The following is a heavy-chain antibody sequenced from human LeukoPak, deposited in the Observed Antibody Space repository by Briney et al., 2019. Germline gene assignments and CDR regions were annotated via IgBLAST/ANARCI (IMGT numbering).Heavy chain of an antibody. V-gene: IGHV4-38-2*01. D-gene: IGHD3-10*01. Sequence: SETLSLTCAVSGYSISSGYYWGWIRQPPGKGLEWIGSIYHSGSTYYNPSLKSRVTISVDTSKNQFSLKLSSVTAADTAVYYCARVSDLWFGGFYYFDYWGQRTLGTVSS. J-gene: IGHJ4*02. CDR2: IYHSGST. CDR3: ARVSDLWFGGFYYFDY. CDR1: GYSISSGYY.